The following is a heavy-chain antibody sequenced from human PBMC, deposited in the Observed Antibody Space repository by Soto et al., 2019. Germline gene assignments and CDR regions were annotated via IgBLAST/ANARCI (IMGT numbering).Heavy chain of an antibody. CDR1: GGSFSGYY. Sequence: LSLTFAVYGGSFSGYYWSWIRQPPGKGLEWIGEINHSGSTNYNPSLKSRVTISVDTSKNQFSLKLSSVTAEDTAVYYCAQTPKAYYDFWSGYSSYYGMDVWGQGTTVTVSS. J-gene: IGHJ6*02. CDR3: AQTPKAYYDFWSGYSSYYGMDV. V-gene: IGHV4-34*01. CDR2: INHSGST. D-gene: IGHD3-3*01.